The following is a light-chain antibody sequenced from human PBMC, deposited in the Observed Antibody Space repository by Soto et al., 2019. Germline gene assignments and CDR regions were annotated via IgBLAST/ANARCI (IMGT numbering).Light chain of an antibody. Sequence: DIVMTQSPASLAVSLGERATINCKSSQSLLNSANDKIHLAWYQQKPGQPPKLLIWRASTRDSGVPDRFSGSGSGTDFPLTSNSLQAEDVATYYCQQYFSAHLTFGGGTKVEI. CDR2: RAS. CDR1: QSLLNSANDKIH. V-gene: IGKV4-1*01. CDR3: QQYFSAHLT. J-gene: IGKJ4*01.